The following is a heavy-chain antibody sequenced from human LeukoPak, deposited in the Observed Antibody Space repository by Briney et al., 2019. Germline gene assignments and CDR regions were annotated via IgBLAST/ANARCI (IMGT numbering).Heavy chain of an antibody. CDR3: ARRWNYGRNYYIDV. J-gene: IGHJ6*03. CDR1: GGSISSSNYY. D-gene: IGHD1-7*01. V-gene: IGHV4-39*01. CDR2: IYYTGST. Sequence: SETLSLTCTVSGGSISSSNYYRGWIRQPPGKGLEWIGSIYYTGSTYYNPSLRSRVTISVDTSKNQFSLKLSPVTAADTAVYYCARRWNYGRNYYIDVWGKGATVSVSS.